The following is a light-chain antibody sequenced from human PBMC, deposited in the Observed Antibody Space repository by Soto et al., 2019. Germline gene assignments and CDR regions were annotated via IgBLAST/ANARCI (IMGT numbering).Light chain of an antibody. CDR2: EVR. J-gene: IGLJ2*01. CDR1: NRDIGVYNF. Sequence: QSALTQPPSASGSPGQSVTISCTGGNRDIGVYNFVSWYQQHPGKAPKLIIYEVRKRPSGVPDRFSASKSGNSASLTVSGLQAEEEAVYYCSSYGGVKGLVFGGGTKVTVL. V-gene: IGLV2-8*01. CDR3: SSYGGVKGLV.